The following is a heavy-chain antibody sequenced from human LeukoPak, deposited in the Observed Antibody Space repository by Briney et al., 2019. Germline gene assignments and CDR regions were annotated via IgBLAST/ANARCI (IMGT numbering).Heavy chain of an antibody. CDR1: GFTFSSYA. J-gene: IGHJ4*01. V-gene: IGHV3-23*01. Sequence: GGSLRLSCAASGFTFSSYAMSWVRQAPGRGLEWVSSISGSGGSTYYADSVKGRFTISRDNAKNSLYLQMNSLRAEDTAMYYCARDTRGESDYWGHGTLVTVSS. D-gene: IGHD2-2*01. CDR2: ISGSGGST. CDR3: ARDTRGESDY.